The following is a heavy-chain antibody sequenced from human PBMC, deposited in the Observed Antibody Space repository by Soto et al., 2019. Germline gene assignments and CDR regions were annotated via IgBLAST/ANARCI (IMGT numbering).Heavy chain of an antibody. D-gene: IGHD4-17*01. CDR3: AQVPRYTVTPPDDY. Sequence: QVQLVESGGGVVQPGRSLRLSCVASGFIFGSYGMHWVRQAPSEGLEWVAVISYDGTNKYYADSVKGRFTISRDNSKNTLWLQMNSLRAEDTAVYYCAQVPRYTVTPPDDYWGQGTLVTVSS. CDR1: GFIFGSYG. CDR2: ISYDGTNK. J-gene: IGHJ4*02. V-gene: IGHV3-30*18.